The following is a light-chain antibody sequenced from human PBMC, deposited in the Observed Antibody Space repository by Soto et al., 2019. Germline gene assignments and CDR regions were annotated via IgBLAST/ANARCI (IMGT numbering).Light chain of an antibody. CDR3: QQYNVLSLYT. Sequence: EIVMTQSPATLSVSPGDTVTLFCRTSQNVGSELAWFQLRPGQAPRLLIYNAAARATGIPAKFSGSGSRTEFSLTISSLQSEDSALYYCQQYNVLSLYTFGQGTKLEIK. CDR2: NAA. J-gene: IGKJ2*01. CDR1: QNVGSE. V-gene: IGKV3D-15*01.